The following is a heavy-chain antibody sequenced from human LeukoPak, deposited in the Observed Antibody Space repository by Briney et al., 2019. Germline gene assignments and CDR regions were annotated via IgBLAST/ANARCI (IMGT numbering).Heavy chain of an antibody. CDR2: IKQDGSEK. CDR3: ARDDGAAAGRRFDY. V-gene: IGHV3-7*01. CDR1: GLSFSNAW. D-gene: IGHD6-13*01. Sequence: GGSLRLSCAASGLSFSNAWMNWVRQAPGKGLEWVANIKQDGSEKHYVDSVKGRFTISRDNAKNSLYLQMNSLRAEDTAMYYCARDDGAAAGRRFDYWGQGTLVTVSS. J-gene: IGHJ4*02.